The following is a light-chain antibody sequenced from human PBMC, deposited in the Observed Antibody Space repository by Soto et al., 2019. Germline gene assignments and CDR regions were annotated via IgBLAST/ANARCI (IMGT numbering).Light chain of an antibody. J-gene: IGLJ3*02. V-gene: IGLV2-14*01. CDR2: EVS. CDR1: NNDIGGFDF. Sequence: QSALIQPASVSGSPGQSITISCTGTNNDIGGFDFVSWYHQYPGKAPELVIYEVSNRPSGVSNRFSGSRAGNTASLTISGLQAEDEADYSCSSYRSSGTWVFGGGTKLTVL. CDR3: SSYRSSGTWV.